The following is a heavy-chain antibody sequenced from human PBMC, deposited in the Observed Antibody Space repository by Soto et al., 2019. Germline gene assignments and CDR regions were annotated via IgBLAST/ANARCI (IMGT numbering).Heavy chain of an antibody. J-gene: IGHJ4*02. CDR1: GFSLSTSGVG. Sequence: QITLKESGPTLVKPTQTLTLTCTFSGFSLSTSGVGVGWIRQPPGKALEWLALIYWDDDKRYSPSLKSRLTITKDTSKNQVVLTMTNMDPXDXXXXXXXXXPXXXXXXXXXXXXXXXXWGQGTLVTVSS. CDR2: IYWDDDK. V-gene: IGHV2-5*02. CDR3: XXXPXXXXXXXXXXXXXXXX.